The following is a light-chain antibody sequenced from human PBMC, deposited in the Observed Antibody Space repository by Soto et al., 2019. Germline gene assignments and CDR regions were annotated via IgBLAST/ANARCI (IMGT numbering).Light chain of an antibody. Sequence: QMTQSPSILSASVGDKVTITCRASQTISSWLAWYQQKPGKAPKLLIYKASTLKSGVPSRFSGSGSGTEGTLTISSLQNDDFATYYCQHYNSYSEAFGQGTKVDIK. J-gene: IGKJ1*01. CDR3: QHYNSYSEA. V-gene: IGKV1-5*03. CDR1: QTISSW. CDR2: KAS.